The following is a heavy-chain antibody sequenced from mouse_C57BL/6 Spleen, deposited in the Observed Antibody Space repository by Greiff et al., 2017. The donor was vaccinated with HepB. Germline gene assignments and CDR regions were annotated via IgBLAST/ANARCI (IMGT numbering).Heavy chain of an antibody. D-gene: IGHD4-1*01. CDR3: ASGTNWDVGYAMDY. J-gene: IGHJ4*01. Sequence: QVQLQQPGAELVKPGASVKMSCKASGYTFTSYWITWVKQRPGQGLEWIGDIYPGSGSTNYNEKFKSKATLTVDTSSSTAYMQLSSLTSEDSAVYYCASGTNWDVGYAMDYWGQGTSVTVSS. CDR2: IYPGSGST. V-gene: IGHV1-55*01. CDR1: GYTFTSYW.